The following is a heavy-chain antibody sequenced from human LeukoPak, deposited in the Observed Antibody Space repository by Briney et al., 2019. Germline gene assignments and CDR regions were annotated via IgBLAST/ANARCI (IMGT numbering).Heavy chain of an antibody. CDR3: ARDPAPQRH. Sequence: GGSLRLSCAASGFTLSSYWMHWVRQAPGKGLVWVSRINSDGSSITYADSVKGRFTISRDNAKSTVYLQMNNLRAEDTAVYYCARDPAPQRHWGQGTLVSVSS. V-gene: IGHV3-74*03. J-gene: IGHJ4*02. D-gene: IGHD6-25*01. CDR1: GFTLSSYW. CDR2: INSDGSSI.